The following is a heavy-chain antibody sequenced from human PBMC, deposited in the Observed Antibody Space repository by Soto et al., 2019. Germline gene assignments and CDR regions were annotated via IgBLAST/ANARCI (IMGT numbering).Heavy chain of an antibody. J-gene: IGHJ3*02. CDR2: IYYSGST. Sequence: SETLSLTCTVSGGSISSGDYYWSWIRQTPGKGLEWMGDIYYSGSTYYNPSLKSRVTISVDTSKNQFSLILSSVTAADTAVYYCARIILDDSSGANAFDMWGQGTMVTVSS. D-gene: IGHD3-22*01. CDR3: ARIILDDSSGANAFDM. CDR1: GGSISSGDYY. V-gene: IGHV4-30-4*01.